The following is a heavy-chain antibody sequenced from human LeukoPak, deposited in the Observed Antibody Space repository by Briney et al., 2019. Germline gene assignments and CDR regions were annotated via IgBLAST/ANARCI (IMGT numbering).Heavy chain of an antibody. CDR2: INPNSGGT. CDR1: GYTFTSYY. V-gene: IGHV1-2*06. CDR3: ARGGDVYYYYYMDV. J-gene: IGHJ6*03. Sequence: ASVKVSCKASGYTFTSYYMHWVRQAPGQGLEWMGRINPNSGGTNYAQKFQGRVTMTRDTSISTAYMELSRLRSDDTAVYYCARGGDVYYYYYMDVWGKGTTVTVSS. D-gene: IGHD4-17*01.